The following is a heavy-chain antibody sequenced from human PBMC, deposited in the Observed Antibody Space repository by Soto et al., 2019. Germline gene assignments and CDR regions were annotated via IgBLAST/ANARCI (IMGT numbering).Heavy chain of an antibody. J-gene: IGHJ4*02. D-gene: IGHD3-10*01. Sequence: QVKLQESGPGLATPSGTLSLTCAVSGVSISSGNWWTWGRQSPQRGLEYIGKIFHDGTANYYPSFESRVAISVDTSKNQLSLKLPSVTAADTAIYFCARLVYDTRLNYMYFDFWGQGTLVTVSS. CDR2: IFHDGTA. CDR3: ARLVYDTRLNYMYFDF. CDR1: GVSISSGNW. V-gene: IGHV4-4*02.